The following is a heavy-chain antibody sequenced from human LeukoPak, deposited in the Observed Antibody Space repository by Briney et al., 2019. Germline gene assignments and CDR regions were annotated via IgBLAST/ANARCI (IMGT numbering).Heavy chain of an antibody. CDR1: GGSISSYY. CDR3: ARHPNYYDSSGWVDY. J-gene: IGHJ4*02. V-gene: IGHV4-59*08. Sequence: SETLSLTCTVSGGSISSYYWSWIRQPPGKGLEWIGYIYYSGSTNYNPSLKSRVTISVDTSKNQFSLKLSSVTAADTAVYYCARHPNYYDSSGWVDYWGQGTLVTVSS. D-gene: IGHD3-22*01. CDR2: IYYSGST.